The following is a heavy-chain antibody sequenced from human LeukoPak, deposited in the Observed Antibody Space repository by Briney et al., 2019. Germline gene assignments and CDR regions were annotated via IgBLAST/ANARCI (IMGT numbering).Heavy chain of an antibody. CDR3: ARGPHSSGWYFFDY. D-gene: IGHD6-19*01. V-gene: IGHV3-74*01. J-gene: IGHJ4*02. CDR2: INSDGSST. CDR1: GFTFSSYW. Sequence: PGGSLRLSCAASGFTFSSYWMHWVRQAPGKGLVWVSRINSDGSSTSYADSVKGRFTISRDSAKNTLYLQMNSLRAEDTAVYYCARGPHSSGWYFFDYWGQGTLVTVSS.